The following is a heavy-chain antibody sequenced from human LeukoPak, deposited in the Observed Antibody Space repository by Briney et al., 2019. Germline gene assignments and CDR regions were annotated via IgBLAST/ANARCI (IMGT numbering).Heavy chain of an antibody. J-gene: IGHJ4*02. CDR1: GFRFSSYG. CDR2: IKQDGSEK. D-gene: IGHD2-2*01. Sequence: PGGSLRLSCAASGFRFSSYGMSWVRQAPGKGLEWVANIKQDGSEKYYVDSVKGRFTISRDNAKNSLYLQMNSLRAEDTAVYYCAREGYCSSTSCYVPFDYWGQGTLVTVSS. CDR3: AREGYCSSTSCYVPFDY. V-gene: IGHV3-7*01.